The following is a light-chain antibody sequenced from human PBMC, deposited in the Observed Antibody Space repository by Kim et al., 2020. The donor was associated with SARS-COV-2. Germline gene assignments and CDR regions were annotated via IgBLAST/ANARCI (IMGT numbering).Light chain of an antibody. CDR1: QSISSH. V-gene: IGKV1-39*01. Sequence: DIQMTQSPSSLSASVGDRVTITCRASQSISSHLNWYQQKPGKAPNLLIYAASSLQSGVPSRFSGSGSGTDFTLTISSLQPEDFATYYCQQGYSSPQITFGQGTRLEIK. J-gene: IGKJ5*01. CDR3: QQGYSSPQIT. CDR2: AAS.